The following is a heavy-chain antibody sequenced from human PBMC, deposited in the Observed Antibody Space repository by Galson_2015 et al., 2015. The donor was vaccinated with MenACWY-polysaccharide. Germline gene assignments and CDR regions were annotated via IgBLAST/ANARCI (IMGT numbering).Heavy chain of an antibody. V-gene: IGHV4-4*07. CDR2: VYASGST. Sequence: LSLTCTVSGASISNYYWTWIRQPAGKGLEWLGRVYASGSTNSNPSLKSRLTMAVDTSKNQFSLRRSSVTPSDTAIYYCARIRGGQWPRYCMGGWGQGTTVPGSS. J-gene: IGHJ6*02. CDR3: ARIRGGQWPRYCMGG. D-gene: IGHD6-19*01. CDR1: GASISNYY.